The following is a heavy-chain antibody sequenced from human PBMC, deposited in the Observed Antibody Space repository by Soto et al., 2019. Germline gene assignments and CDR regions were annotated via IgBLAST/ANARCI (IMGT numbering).Heavy chain of an antibody. Sequence: QVQLVQSGAEVKKPGSSVKVSCKASGGTFSSYAISWVRQAPGQGLEWMGGIIPILGTANYAQKFQGRVTITADKSTSTAYMELSSLRSEDTAVYYCASSGYCGGDCYSNYVYWGQGTLVTVSS. J-gene: IGHJ4*02. CDR1: GGTFSSYA. CDR2: IIPILGTA. V-gene: IGHV1-69*06. CDR3: ASSGYCGGDCYSNYVY. D-gene: IGHD2-21*02.